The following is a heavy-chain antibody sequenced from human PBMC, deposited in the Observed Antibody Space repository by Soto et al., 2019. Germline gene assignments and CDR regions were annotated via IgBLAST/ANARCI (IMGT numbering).Heavy chain of an antibody. V-gene: IGHV1-18*01. CDR2: ISGYNGNT. J-gene: IGHJ6*02. CDR3: SRFIMVGGWFDPTYYHGMDV. Sequence: QVQLVQSGAEVKKPGASVTVSCKTSGYTFSNYGINWVRQAPGQGLEWMGWISGYNGNTNYAQTGQGRVTMTTDTSTGTVYMGLRSLKSDDTAIYYCSRFIMVGGWFDPTYYHGMDVWGQGTTVTVSS. D-gene: IGHD6-19*01. CDR1: GYTFSNYG.